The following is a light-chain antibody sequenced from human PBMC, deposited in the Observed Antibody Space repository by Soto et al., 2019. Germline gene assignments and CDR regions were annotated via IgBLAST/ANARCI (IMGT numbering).Light chain of an antibody. CDR3: QQYTPNSRT. Sequence: DIQMTQSPSSLSASVGDRVTITCRASQGIGSYLAWYQQSPGKIPKVLIYAASTLQSGVPSRFSGSGSGTDFTLTISSLQPDDFATYSCQQYTPNSRTFGQGTKVEIK. V-gene: IGKV1-27*01. CDR2: AAS. CDR1: QGIGSY. J-gene: IGKJ1*01.